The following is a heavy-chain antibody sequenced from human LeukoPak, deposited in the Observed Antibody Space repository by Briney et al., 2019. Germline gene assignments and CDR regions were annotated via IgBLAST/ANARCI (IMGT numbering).Heavy chain of an antibody. CDR1: GLTFSSYS. V-gene: IGHV3-21*01. CDR3: ARDSPLGYCSGGSCHDAFDI. D-gene: IGHD2-15*01. Sequence: GGSLRLSCAASGLTFSSYSMNWVRQAPGKGLEWVSSISSTSSYIYYADSVKGRFTISRDNAKNSLYLQMNSLRAEDTAVYYCARDSPLGYCSGGSCHDAFDIWGQGTMVTVSS. CDR2: ISSTSSYI. J-gene: IGHJ3*02.